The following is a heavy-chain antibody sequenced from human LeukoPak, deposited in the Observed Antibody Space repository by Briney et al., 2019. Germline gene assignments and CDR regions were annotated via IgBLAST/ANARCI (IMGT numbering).Heavy chain of an antibody. D-gene: IGHD5-18*01. Sequence: PSETLSLTCAVSGGSLSRGGYSWRWLRQPPGRGVGWIGYIYHSGSTYYNPSLKSRVTISVDRSKNQFSLKLSSVTAADTAVYYCARSMVDTAMPFDPWGQGTLVTVSS. V-gene: IGHV4-30-2*01. CDR3: ARSMVDTAMPFDP. CDR2: IYHSGST. J-gene: IGHJ5*02. CDR1: GGSLSRGGYS.